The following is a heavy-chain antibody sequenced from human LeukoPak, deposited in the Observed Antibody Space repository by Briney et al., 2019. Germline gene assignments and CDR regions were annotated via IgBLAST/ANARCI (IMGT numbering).Heavy chain of an antibody. D-gene: IGHD3-22*01. CDR1: GYTFTGYY. CDR3: ARDLRSYYDSSGYPGAD. Sequence: ASVKVSCKASGYTFTGYYMHWVRQAPGQGLEWMGGIIPIFGTANYAQKFQGRVTITADESTSTAYMELSSLRSEDTAVYYCARDLRSYYDSSGYPGADWGQGTLVTVSS. J-gene: IGHJ4*02. CDR2: IIPIFGTA. V-gene: IGHV1-69*13.